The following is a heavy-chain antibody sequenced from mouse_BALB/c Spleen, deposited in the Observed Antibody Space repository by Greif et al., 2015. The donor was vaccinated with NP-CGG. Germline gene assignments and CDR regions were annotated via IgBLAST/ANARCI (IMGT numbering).Heavy chain of an antibody. CDR3: ARSGGSSFDY. D-gene: IGHD1-1*02. J-gene: IGHJ2*01. CDR2: IAPGSGST. V-gene: IGHV1S41*01. Sequence: DLVKPGASVKLSCKAYGYTFTSYWINWIKQRPGQGLEWIGRIAPGSGSTYYNEMFKGKATLTVDTSSSTAYIQLSSLSSEDSAVYFCARSGGSSFDYWGQGTTLTVSS. CDR1: GYTFTSYW.